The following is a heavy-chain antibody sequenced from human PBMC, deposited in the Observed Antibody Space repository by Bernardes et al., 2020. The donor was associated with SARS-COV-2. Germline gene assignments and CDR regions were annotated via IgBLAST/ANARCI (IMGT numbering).Heavy chain of an antibody. CDR3: AREGQYFDL. Sequence: GGSLRLSCAASGFTFSSYGMHWVRQAPGKGLEWVAVIWYDGSNKYYADSVKGRFTISRDNSKNTLYLQMNSLRAEDTAVYYCAREGQYFDLWGRGTLVTFFS. J-gene: IGHJ2*01. CDR1: GFTFSSYG. CDR2: IWYDGSNK. V-gene: IGHV3-33*01.